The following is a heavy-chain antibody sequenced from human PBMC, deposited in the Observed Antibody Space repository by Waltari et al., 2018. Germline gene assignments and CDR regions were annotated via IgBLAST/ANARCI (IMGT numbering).Heavy chain of an antibody. Sequence: QVQLVQSGAEVKKPGASVKVSCKASAYTFTNFGINWVRQAPGQGLEWKGWISPYNGNADYDQKLQGRVTMTTDTSTKTAHLELRGLRSDDTAVYYCARGGGPRTVVALTFDLWGQGTLVTVSS. CDR1: AYTFTNFG. J-gene: IGHJ4*02. CDR2: ISPYNGNA. CDR3: ARGGGPRTVVALTFDL. D-gene: IGHD3-22*01. V-gene: IGHV1-18*01.